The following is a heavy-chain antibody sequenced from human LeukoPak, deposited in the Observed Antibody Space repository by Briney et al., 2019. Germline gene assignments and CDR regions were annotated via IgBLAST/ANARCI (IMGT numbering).Heavy chain of an antibody. CDR3: ARRETDIVATTGSFDY. D-gene: IGHD5-12*01. CDR2: IYYSGST. CDR1: GGSISSSSYY. J-gene: IGHJ4*02. Sequence: PSETLSLTCTVSGGSISSSSYYWGWIRQPPGKGLEWIGSIYYSGSTYYNPSLKSRVTISVDTSKNQFSLKLSSVTAADTAVYYCARRETDIVATTGSFDYWGQGTLVTVSS. V-gene: IGHV4-39*01.